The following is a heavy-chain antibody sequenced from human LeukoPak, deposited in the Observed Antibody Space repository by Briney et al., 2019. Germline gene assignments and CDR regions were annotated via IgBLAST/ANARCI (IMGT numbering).Heavy chain of an antibody. J-gene: IGHJ5*02. CDR2: FDPEDGET. D-gene: IGHD3-16*02. Sequence: ASVKVSCKVSGYTLTELSMHWVRQAPGKGLEWMGGFDPEDGETIYAQKFQGRVTMTEDTSTDTAYMELSSLRSEDTAVYYCATVGIMITFGGVIVIRSYWFDPWGQGTLVTVSS. CDR1: GYTLTELS. CDR3: ATVGIMITFGGVIVIRSYWFDP. V-gene: IGHV1-24*01.